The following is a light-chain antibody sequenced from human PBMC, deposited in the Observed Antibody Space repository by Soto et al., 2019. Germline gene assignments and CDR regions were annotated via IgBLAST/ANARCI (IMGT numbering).Light chain of an antibody. CDR1: QRVTNW. CDR3: QQYTTYPYT. J-gene: IGKJ2*01. V-gene: IGKV1-5*01. Sequence: DIPMTQSPSTLSASVGDRVTITCRASQRVTNWLAWYQQKPGKAPNLLIYDASRLQSGIPSSFSGSGSGTEFTLTISSLQPDDFATYYCQQYTTYPYTFGQGTKLEIK. CDR2: DAS.